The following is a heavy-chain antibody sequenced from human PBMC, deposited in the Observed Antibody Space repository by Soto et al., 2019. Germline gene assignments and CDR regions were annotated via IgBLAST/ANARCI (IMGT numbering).Heavy chain of an antibody. CDR2: IYHSGST. CDR3: ARGDYDSSGFDY. CDR1: GGSISSGGYS. J-gene: IGHJ4*02. D-gene: IGHD3-22*01. V-gene: IGHV4-30-2*01. Sequence: SETLSLTCAVSGGSISSGGYSWSWIRRPPGKGLEWIGYIYHSGSTYYNPSLKSRVTISVDRSKNQFSLKLSSVTAADTAVYYCARGDYDSSGFDYWGQGTLVTVSS.